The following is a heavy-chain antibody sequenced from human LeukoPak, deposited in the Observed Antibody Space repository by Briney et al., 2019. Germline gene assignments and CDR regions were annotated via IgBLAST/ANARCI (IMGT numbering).Heavy chain of an antibody. CDR1: GGSFSGYY. J-gene: IGHJ4*02. V-gene: IGHV4-34*01. CDR3: ARGDIDGSFDY. CDR2: INHSGST. Sequence: SETLSLTCAVCGGSFSGYYWSLIRQPPGKGLEWIGEINHSGSTNYNPSLKSRVTISVDTSKNQFSLKLSSVTAADTAVYYCARGDIDGSFDYWGQGTLVTVSS. D-gene: IGHD3-10*01.